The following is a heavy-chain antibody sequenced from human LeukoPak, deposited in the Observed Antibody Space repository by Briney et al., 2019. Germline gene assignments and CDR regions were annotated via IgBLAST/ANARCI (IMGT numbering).Heavy chain of an antibody. CDR2: ISAYNGNT. J-gene: IGHJ4*02. D-gene: IGHD3-22*01. Sequence: GASVKVSCKASGYTFTSYGISWVRQAPGQGLEWMGWISAYNGNTNYAQKLQGRVTMTTDTSTSTAYMELRSLRSDGTAVYYCARDYYDSSGYSVPSEFDYWGQGTLVTVSS. CDR1: GYTFTSYG. CDR3: ARDYYDSSGYSVPSEFDY. V-gene: IGHV1-18*01.